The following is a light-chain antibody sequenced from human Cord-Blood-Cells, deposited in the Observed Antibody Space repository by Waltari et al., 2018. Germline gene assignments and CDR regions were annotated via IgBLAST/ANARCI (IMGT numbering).Light chain of an antibody. V-gene: IGKV3-11*01. Sequence: EIVLTQSPATLSLSPGEGATPPCRASQSVSSYLAWYQQKPGQAPRLLIYDASNRATGIPARFSGSGSGTDFTLTISSLEPEDFAVYYCQQRSNWPPATFGPGTKVDIK. J-gene: IGKJ3*01. CDR2: DAS. CDR1: QSVSSY. CDR3: QQRSNWPPAT.